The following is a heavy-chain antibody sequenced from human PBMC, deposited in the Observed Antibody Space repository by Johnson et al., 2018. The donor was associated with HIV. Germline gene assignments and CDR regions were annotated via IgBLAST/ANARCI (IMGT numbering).Heavy chain of an antibody. J-gene: IGHJ3*02. CDR2: VWSDGNNR. V-gene: IGHV3-33*01. Sequence: QVQLVESGGGVVQPGRSLRLSCAASGFTFSDYGIHWVRQAPGKGLEWVAVVWSDGNNRYYADSVKGRFTISRDNAKNSLYLQMNSLRAEDTALYYCARERTYYYDSSGQGNAFDIWGQGTMVTVSS. CDR3: ARERTYYYDSSGQGNAFDI. D-gene: IGHD3-22*01. CDR1: GFTFSDYG.